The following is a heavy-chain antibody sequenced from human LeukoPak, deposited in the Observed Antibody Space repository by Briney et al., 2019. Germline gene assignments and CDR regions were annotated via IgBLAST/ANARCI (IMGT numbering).Heavy chain of an antibody. V-gene: IGHV3-53*01. CDR3: ARDRYDSSGYYPSSFDY. J-gene: IGHJ4*02. D-gene: IGHD3-22*01. CDR2: IYSDGTT. Sequence: PGGSLRLSCAASGFSVSSIYMNWVRQAPGKGLEWVSVIYSDGTTYYADSVKGRFTISRDNAKNSLYLQMNSLRAEDTAVYYCARDRYDSSGYYPSSFDYWGQGTLVTVSS. CDR1: GFSVSSIY.